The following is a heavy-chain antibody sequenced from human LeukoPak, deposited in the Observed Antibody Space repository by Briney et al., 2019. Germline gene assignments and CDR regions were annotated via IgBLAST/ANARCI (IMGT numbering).Heavy chain of an antibody. V-gene: IGHV1-2*02. CDR1: GYTFTGYY. CDR3: ARDPPSIAAADLLTYYMDV. CDR2: INPNSGGT. Sequence: ASVKVSCKASGYTFTGYYMHWVRQAPGQGLEWMGWINPNSGGTNYAQKFQGRVTMTRDTSISTAYMELRSLRSDDTAVYYCARDPPSIAAADLLTYYMDVWGKGTTVTISS. J-gene: IGHJ6*03. D-gene: IGHD6-13*01.